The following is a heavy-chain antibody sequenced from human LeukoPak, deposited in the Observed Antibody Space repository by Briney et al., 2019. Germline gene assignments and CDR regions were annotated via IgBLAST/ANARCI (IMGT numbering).Heavy chain of an antibody. CDR2: INGDGSST. J-gene: IGHJ4*02. V-gene: IGHV3-74*01. CDR3: ARGDYVWGSYRHSFDY. CDR1: GFIFSSYW. Sequence: PGGSLRLSCAASGFIFSSYWMHWVRQAPGKGLVWASRINGDGSSTSYADSVKGRFTISRDNAKNTLYLQMNSLRAEDTAVYYCARGDYVWGSYRHSFDYWGQGTLVTVSS. D-gene: IGHD3-16*02.